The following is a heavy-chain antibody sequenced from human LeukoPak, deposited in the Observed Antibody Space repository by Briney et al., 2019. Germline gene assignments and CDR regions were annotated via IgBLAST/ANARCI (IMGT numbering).Heavy chain of an antibody. CDR3: ARIYDSSGYLLDY. CDR1: GGSISSSS. V-gene: IGHV3-21*01. Sequence: ETLSLTCTVSGGSISSSSYYWGWIRQPPGKGLEWVSSISSSSSYIYYADSVKGRFTISRDNAKNSLCLQMNSLRAEDTAVYYCARIYDSSGYLLDYWGQGTLVTVSS. J-gene: IGHJ4*02. CDR2: ISSSSSYI. D-gene: IGHD3-22*01.